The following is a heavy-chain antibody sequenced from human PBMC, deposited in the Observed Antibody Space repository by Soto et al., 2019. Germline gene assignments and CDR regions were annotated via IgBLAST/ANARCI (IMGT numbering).Heavy chain of an antibody. V-gene: IGHV1-8*01. Sequence: ASVKVSCKASGYTFTSYDINWVRQATGQGLEWMGWMNPNSGNTGYAQKFQGRVTMTRNTSISTAYMELSSLRSEDTAVYYCARDGFGPRGWYNCFAPWGHETLVTLSS. CDR1: GYTFTSYD. CDR2: MNPNSGNT. D-gene: IGHD1-20*01. CDR3: ARDGFGPRGWYNCFAP. J-gene: IGHJ5*02.